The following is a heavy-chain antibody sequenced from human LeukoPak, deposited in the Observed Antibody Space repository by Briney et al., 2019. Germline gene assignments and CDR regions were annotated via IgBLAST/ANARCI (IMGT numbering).Heavy chain of an antibody. D-gene: IGHD1-7*01. CDR3: ARDSLTGTGNFDY. CDR1: GFTFSSYS. J-gene: IGHJ4*02. CDR2: ISSSSSYI. V-gene: IGHV3-21*01. Sequence: GGSLRLSCAASGFTFSSYSMNWVRQAPGKGLEWVSSISSSSSYIYYADSVKGRFTISRDNAKNSLYLQMNSLRDEDTAVYYCARDSLTGTGNFDYWGQGTLVTVSS.